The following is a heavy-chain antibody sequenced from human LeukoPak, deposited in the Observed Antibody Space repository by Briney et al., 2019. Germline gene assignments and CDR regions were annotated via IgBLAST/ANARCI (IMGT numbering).Heavy chain of an antibody. D-gene: IGHD5-18*01. CDR1: GGSISSGDYY. Sequence: SETLSLTCTVSGGSISSGDYYWSWIRQPPGKGLEWIGYIYYSGSTYCNPSLKSRVTISVDTSKNQFSLKLSSVTAADTAVYYCARVSVDTAMGNWFDPWGQGTLVTVSS. J-gene: IGHJ5*02. CDR3: ARVSVDTAMGNWFDP. V-gene: IGHV4-30-4*01. CDR2: IYYSGST.